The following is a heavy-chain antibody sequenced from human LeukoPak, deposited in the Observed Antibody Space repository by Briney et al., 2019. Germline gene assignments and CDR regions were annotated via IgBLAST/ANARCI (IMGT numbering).Heavy chain of an antibody. J-gene: IGHJ4*02. V-gene: IGHV4-34*01. CDR2: INHSGST. CDR1: GGSFSGYY. CDR3: ARGSLGGYHDY. Sequence: PSETLSLTCAVYGGSFSGYYWSWIRQPPGKGLEWIGEINHSGSTNYNPSLKSRVTISVDTSKNQFSLKLSSVTAADTAVYYCARGSLGGYHDYWGQGTLVTVSS. D-gene: IGHD2-15*01.